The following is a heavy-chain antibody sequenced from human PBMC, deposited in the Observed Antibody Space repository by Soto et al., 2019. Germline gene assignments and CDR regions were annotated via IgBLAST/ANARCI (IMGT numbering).Heavy chain of an antibody. CDR1: GDSVTSNVW. CDR2: AYHDGLT. J-gene: IGHJ4*02. Sequence: PSEPLSLTCAVSGDSVTSNVWWRWVRQPPGKGLEWIGEAYHDGLTDYNPSLKSRVTMSVDTSKNEFSLKLTSLTAADTAIYYCARDAAVPGESDRFDYWGQGTLVTVSS. V-gene: IGHV4-4*02. D-gene: IGHD6-19*01. CDR3: ARDAAVPGESDRFDY.